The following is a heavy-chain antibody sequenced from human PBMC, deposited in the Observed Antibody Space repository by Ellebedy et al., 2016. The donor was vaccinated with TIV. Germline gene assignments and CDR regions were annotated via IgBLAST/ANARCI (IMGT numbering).Heavy chain of an antibody. Sequence: GGSLRLSCAASGFTFSSYAMSWVRQAPGKGLEWVSAISGSGGSTYYADSVKGRFTISRDNSKNTLYLQMNSLRAEDTAVYYCARDREITFGGVIANFDYWGQGTLVTVSS. V-gene: IGHV3-23*01. J-gene: IGHJ4*02. D-gene: IGHD3-16*02. CDR3: ARDREITFGGVIANFDY. CDR1: GFTFSSYA. CDR2: ISGSGGST.